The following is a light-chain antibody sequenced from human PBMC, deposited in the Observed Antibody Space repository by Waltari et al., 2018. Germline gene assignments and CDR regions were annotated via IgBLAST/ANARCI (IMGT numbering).Light chain of an antibody. CDR1: QDISNY. J-gene: IGKJ4*01. V-gene: IGKV1-33*01. Sequence: DIQMTQSPSSLSASEGDRVTITCQASQDISNYLNWYQQKPGTAPKLLIYDASNLETGVPSRCSGSGSGTDFTFTISSLQPEDIATYYCQQYDNLPPLTFGGGTKVEIK. CDR2: DAS. CDR3: QQYDNLPPLT.